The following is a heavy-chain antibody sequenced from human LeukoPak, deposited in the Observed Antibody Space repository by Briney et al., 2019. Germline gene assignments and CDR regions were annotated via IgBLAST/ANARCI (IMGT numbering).Heavy chain of an antibody. J-gene: IGHJ4*02. CDR3: AKRAEDSSGYYLYYFDY. CDR1: GFTFSSYA. V-gene: IGHV3-23*01. D-gene: IGHD3-22*01. Sequence: SGGSLRLSCAASGFTFSSYAMSWARQAPGKGLEWVSSISGSGGSTYCADSVKGRFTISGDNPKNSLYLQMNSVIAGDAPVYYCAKRAEDSSGYYLYYFDYWGQGNLVTVSS. CDR2: ISGSGGST.